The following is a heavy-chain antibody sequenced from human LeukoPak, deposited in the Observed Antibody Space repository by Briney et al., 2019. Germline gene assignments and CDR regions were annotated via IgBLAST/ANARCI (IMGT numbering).Heavy chain of an antibody. Sequence: GGSLRLSCAASGFTFSDYYMSWIRQAPGKGLEWVSYISSSGSTIYYADSVKGRFTISRDNAKNSLYLQMNSLRAEDTAVYYCAKGGRWLQSEAFDIWGQGTMVTVSS. D-gene: IGHD5-24*01. CDR2: ISSSGSTI. J-gene: IGHJ3*02. CDR3: AKGGRWLQSEAFDI. V-gene: IGHV3-11*04. CDR1: GFTFSDYY.